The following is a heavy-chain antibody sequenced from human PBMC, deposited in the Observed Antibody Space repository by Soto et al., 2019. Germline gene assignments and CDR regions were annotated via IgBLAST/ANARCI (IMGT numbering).Heavy chain of an antibody. CDR1: GGTFSSYA. J-gene: IGHJ6*02. V-gene: IGHV1-69*13. CDR2: IIPIFGTA. CDR3: ARGGGIAAAGTSYYYGMDV. Sequence: SVKVSCKASGGTFSSYAISWVRQAPGQGLEWMGGIIPIFGTANYAQKFQGRVTITADESTSTAYMELSSLRSEDTAVYYCARGGGIAAAGTSYYYGMDVWGQGTTVTVSS. D-gene: IGHD6-13*01.